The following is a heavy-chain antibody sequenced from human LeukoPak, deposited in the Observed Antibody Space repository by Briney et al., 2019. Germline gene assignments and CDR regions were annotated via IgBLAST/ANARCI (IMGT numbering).Heavy chain of an antibody. CDR1: GYTFTSYY. D-gene: IGHD3-3*01. CDR3: ARGLRITIFGVVIGRNWFDP. J-gene: IGHJ5*02. CDR2: INPSGGRT. Sequence: ASVKVSCKASGYTFTSYYMHWVRQAPGQGLEWMGIINPSGGRTSYAQKFQGRVTMTRNTSISTAYMELSSLRSEDTAVYYCARGLRITIFGVVIGRNWFDPWGQGTLVTVSS. V-gene: IGHV1-46*01.